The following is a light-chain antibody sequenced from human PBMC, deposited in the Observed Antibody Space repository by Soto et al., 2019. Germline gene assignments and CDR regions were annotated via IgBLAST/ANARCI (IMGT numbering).Light chain of an antibody. Sequence: EIVLTQSPATLSVSPGESATLSFRASQSISSNLAWYQQKPGQSPRLLIYGASSRATGVPVRFSGSGSGVAFTLTISGLQSEDFAVYHCQQYNQWPGTFGQGTKVDI. CDR2: GAS. J-gene: IGKJ1*01. CDR3: QQYNQWPGT. V-gene: IGKV3-15*01. CDR1: QSISSN.